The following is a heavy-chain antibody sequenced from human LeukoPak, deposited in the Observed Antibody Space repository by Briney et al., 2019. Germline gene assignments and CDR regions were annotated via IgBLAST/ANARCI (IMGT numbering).Heavy chain of an antibody. CDR1: GYTFTGYY. CDR2: INPNSGGT. J-gene: IGHJ4*02. D-gene: IGHD2-2*02. V-gene: IGHV1-2*02. Sequence: ASVKVSCKASGYTFTGYYMHWVRHAPGQGLEWMGWINPNSGGTNYAQKFQGRVTMTRDTSISTAYMELSRLRSDDTAVYYCARVRIGDIVVVPAAIVDVGFDYWGQGTLVTVSS. CDR3: ARVRIGDIVVVPAAIVDVGFDY.